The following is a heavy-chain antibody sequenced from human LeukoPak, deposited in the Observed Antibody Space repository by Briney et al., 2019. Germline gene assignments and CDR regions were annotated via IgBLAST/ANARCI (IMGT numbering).Heavy chain of an antibody. CDR1: GFTFSSYG. D-gene: IGHD3-9*01. Sequence: GGSLRLSCAASGFTFSSYGMHWVRQAPGKGLEWVAFIRYDGSNKYYADSVKGRFTISRDNSKNTLYLQMNSLRAEDTAVYYCAKGIAWRYFDWFLLDYWGQGTLVTVSS. J-gene: IGHJ4*02. V-gene: IGHV3-30*02. CDR3: AKGIAWRYFDWFLLDY. CDR2: IRYDGSNK.